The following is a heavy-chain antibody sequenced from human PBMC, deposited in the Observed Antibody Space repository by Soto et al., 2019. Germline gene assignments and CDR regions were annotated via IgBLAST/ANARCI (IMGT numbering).Heavy chain of an antibody. Sequence: LKISCKGSGYSFTSYWISWVRQMPGKGLEWMGRIDPSDSYTNYSPSFQGHVTISADKSISTAYLQWSSLKASDTAMYYCARARILTGYYVNYYGMDVWGQGTTVTVSS. CDR1: GYSFTSYW. V-gene: IGHV5-10-1*01. D-gene: IGHD3-9*01. J-gene: IGHJ6*02. CDR2: IDPSDSYT. CDR3: ARARILTGYYVNYYGMDV.